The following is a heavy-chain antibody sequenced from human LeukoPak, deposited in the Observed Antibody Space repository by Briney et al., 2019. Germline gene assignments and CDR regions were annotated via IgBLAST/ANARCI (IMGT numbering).Heavy chain of an antibody. D-gene: IGHD6-19*01. CDR1: GFTFSSYG. CDR3: AKLISPNSSGWYGFDY. Sequence: GGSLRLSCAASGFTFSSYGMHWVRQAPGKGLEWVAFIRYDGSNKYYADSVKGRFTISRDNSRNTLYLQMNSLRAEDTAVYYCAKLISPNSSGWYGFDYWGQGTLVTVSS. J-gene: IGHJ4*02. V-gene: IGHV3-30*02. CDR2: IRYDGSNK.